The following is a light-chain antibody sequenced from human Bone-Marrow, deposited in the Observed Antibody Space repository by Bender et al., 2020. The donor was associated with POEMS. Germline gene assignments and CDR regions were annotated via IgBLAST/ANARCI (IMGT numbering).Light chain of an antibody. CDR3: ASWDVGLDGNV. J-gene: IGLJ1*01. V-gene: IGLV1-44*01. CDR2: VND. Sequence: QSVLTQPPSASGTPGQRVTITCSGSSSNIGNYNVNWYQHLPGTAPKLLIYVNDKRPSEVPDRFSGSKSGTSASLVISGLQSEDEAEYYSASWDVGLDGNVFGSGTKVTVL. CDR1: SSNIGNYN.